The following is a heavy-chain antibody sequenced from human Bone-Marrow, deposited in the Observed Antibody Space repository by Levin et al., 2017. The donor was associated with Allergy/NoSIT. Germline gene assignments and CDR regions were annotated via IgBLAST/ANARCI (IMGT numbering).Heavy chain of an antibody. Sequence: RASVKVSCEASGGASNTYTISWVRQAPGQGLEWMGKIIPVFGTTTYAQKFQGRVSITADESTRTTYMDLSSLRSEDTATYYCARSRYCSGGSCFAAGPHNWFDPWGQGTLVTGSS. CDR3: ARSRYCSGGSCFAAGPHNWFDP. D-gene: IGHD2-15*01. J-gene: IGHJ5*02. V-gene: IGHV1-69*13. CDR1: GGASNTYT. CDR2: IIPVFGTT.